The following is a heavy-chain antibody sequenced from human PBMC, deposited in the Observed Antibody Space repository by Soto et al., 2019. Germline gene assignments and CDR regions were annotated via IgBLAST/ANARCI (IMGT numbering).Heavy chain of an antibody. Sequence: PGESLKISCKGSGYSFTSYWIGWVRQMPGKGLEWMGIIYPGDSDTRYSPSFQGQVTISADKSISTAYLQWSSLKASDTAMYYWARLRELLPYYYYGMDVWGQGTTVTISS. V-gene: IGHV5-51*01. CDR2: IYPGDSDT. CDR3: ARLRELLPYYYYGMDV. J-gene: IGHJ6*02. D-gene: IGHD1-26*01. CDR1: GYSFTSYW.